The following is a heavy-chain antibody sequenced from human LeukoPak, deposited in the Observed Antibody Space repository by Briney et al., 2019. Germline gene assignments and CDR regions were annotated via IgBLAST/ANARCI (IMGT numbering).Heavy chain of an antibody. CDR2: IYTSGST. CDR1: GGSISSGSYY. V-gene: IGHV4-61*02. Sequence: PSETLSLTCTVSGGSISSGSYYWSWIRQPAGKGLEWIGRIYTSGSTNYNPSLKSRVTLSVDTSKSQFSLKLNSVTAADTAVYYCARGPPPDFDYWGRGTLVTVSS. CDR3: ARGPPPDFDY. J-gene: IGHJ4*02.